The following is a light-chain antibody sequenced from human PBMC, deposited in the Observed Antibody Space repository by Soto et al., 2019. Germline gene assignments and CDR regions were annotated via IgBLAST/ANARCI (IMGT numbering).Light chain of an antibody. CDR2: GNS. CDR3: QSYDSSLSALYV. Sequence: QSVLTQPPSVSGPPGQRVTISCTGSSSNIGAGYDVHWYQQLPGTAPKLLIYGNSNRPSGVPDRFSGSKSGTSASLAITGLQAEDEADYCCQSYDSSLSALYVFGTGTKVTVL. CDR1: SSNIGAGYD. V-gene: IGLV1-40*01. J-gene: IGLJ1*01.